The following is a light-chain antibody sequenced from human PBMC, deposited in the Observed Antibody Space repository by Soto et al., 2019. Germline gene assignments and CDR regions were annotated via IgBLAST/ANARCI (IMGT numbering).Light chain of an antibody. CDR1: QSVSSSH. V-gene: IGKV3-20*01. CDR3: QQYGSSPRT. Sequence: EIVMTQSPATLSVSPWERATLSCGASQSVSSSHLAWYQQKPGQAPRLLISGASSRATGIPDRFTGSGSGTDFTLTISRLEPEDFAVYYCQQYGSSPRTFGQGTKVDIK. J-gene: IGKJ1*01. CDR2: GAS.